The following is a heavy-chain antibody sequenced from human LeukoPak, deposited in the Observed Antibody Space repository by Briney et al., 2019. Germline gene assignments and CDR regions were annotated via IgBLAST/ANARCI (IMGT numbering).Heavy chain of an antibody. Sequence: GASVKVSCKASGYTFTGYYIHWVRQAPGQGLEWMGWISPNSGGTNYAQKFQGRVTMTRDTSISTAYMELSRLRSDDTAVYYCARGSITGTSYYYYMDVWGKGTTVTISS. CDR1: GYTFTGYY. V-gene: IGHV1-2*02. D-gene: IGHD1-20*01. CDR3: ARGSITGTSYYYYMDV. CDR2: ISPNSGGT. J-gene: IGHJ6*03.